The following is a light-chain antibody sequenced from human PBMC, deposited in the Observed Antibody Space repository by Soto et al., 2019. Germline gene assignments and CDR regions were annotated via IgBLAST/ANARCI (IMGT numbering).Light chain of an antibody. J-gene: IGLJ3*02. CDR3: QSLGTGIQV. CDR2: INYDGTH. CDR1: SDYSTYA. V-gene: IGLV4-69*01. Sequence: QPVLTQSPSASGSLGASVKLTCTLSSDYSTYAIAWHQQQSEKGPRFLMKINYDGTHSKGDGFLDRFSGSSSGAERHLTISSLQSEDEADYYCQSLGTGIQVFGGGTKLTVL.